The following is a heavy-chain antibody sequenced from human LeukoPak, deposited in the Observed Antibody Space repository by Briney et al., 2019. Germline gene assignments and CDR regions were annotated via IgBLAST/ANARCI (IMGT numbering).Heavy chain of an antibody. CDR1: GFTFSNYA. J-gene: IGHJ4*02. Sequence: PGGSLRLSCAASGFTFSNYAMRWVRQAPGKGLEWVSTVSVNGYSTDYADSVKGRFTISRDNAKNSLYLQMNSLRAEDTAVYYCARRGHGYGSPFDYWGQGTLVTVSS. D-gene: IGHD5-18*01. V-gene: IGHV3-23*01. CDR2: VSVNGYST. CDR3: ARRGHGYGSPFDY.